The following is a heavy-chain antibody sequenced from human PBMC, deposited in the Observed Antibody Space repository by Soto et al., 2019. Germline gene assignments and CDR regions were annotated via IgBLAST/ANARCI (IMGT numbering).Heavy chain of an antibody. CDR1: GFTFSSYG. Sequence: GGSLRLSCAASGFTFSSYGMHWVRQAPGKGLEWVAVIWYDGSNKYYADSVKGRFTISRDNSKNTLYLQMNSLRAEDTAVYYCARDGDILTGYYNWLDYWGQGTLVTVSS. CDR2: IWYDGSNK. CDR3: ARDGDILTGYYNWLDY. D-gene: IGHD3-9*01. J-gene: IGHJ4*02. V-gene: IGHV3-33*01.